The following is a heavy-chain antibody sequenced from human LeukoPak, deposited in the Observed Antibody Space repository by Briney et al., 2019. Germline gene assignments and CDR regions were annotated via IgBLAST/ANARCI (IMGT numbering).Heavy chain of an antibody. V-gene: IGHV3-23*01. D-gene: IGHD3-10*01. CDR1: GFTFSSYW. J-gene: IGHJ4*02. Sequence: PGGSLRLSCAASGFTFSSYWMHWVRQAPGKGLEWVSAISGSGGSTYYADSVKGRFTISRDNSKNTLYLQMNSLRAEDTAVYYCAKVTYYYGSGSYYNDWGQGTLVTVSS. CDR2: ISGSGGST. CDR3: AKVTYYYGSGSYYND.